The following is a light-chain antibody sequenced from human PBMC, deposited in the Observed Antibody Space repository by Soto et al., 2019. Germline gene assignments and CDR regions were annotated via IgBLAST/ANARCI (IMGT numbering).Light chain of an antibody. Sequence: EIVMTQSPATLSLSPGERATLSCRASQSVRSNLAWYQQTPGQAPRLLIYDASTRATGVPARFSGSGSGTEFTLTISSLQSEDFAVYYCLQRSVGFTFGPGTKLDLK. CDR1: QSVRSN. V-gene: IGKV3-15*01. J-gene: IGKJ3*01. CDR3: LQRSVGFT. CDR2: DAS.